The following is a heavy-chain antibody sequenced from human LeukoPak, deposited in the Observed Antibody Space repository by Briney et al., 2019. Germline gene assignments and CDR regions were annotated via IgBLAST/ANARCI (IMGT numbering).Heavy chain of an antibody. CDR1: GGSISSYY. J-gene: IGHJ4*02. CDR3: ARVTGYMIEDYFDY. D-gene: IGHD3-22*01. CDR2: IYTSGST. V-gene: IGHV4-4*07. Sequence: SETLSLTCTVSGGSISSYYWSWIRQPAGKGLEWIGRIYTSGSTNYKPSLKSRVTISVETSKNQFSLKLRSVTAADTAVYYCARVTGYMIEDYFDYWGQGTLVTVSS.